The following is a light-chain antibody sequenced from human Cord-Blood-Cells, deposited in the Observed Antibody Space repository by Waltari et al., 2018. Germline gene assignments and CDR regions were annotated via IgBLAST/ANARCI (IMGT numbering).Light chain of an antibody. CDR1: QGISSY. J-gene: IGKJ4*01. Sequence: IRMTQSPSSLSASTADRVTLTCRASQGISSYLAWYQQKPGHAPKLLIYAASTLQSGVPSRFSGSGAGTDFTLTISCLQSEDFATYYCQQYYSYPLTFGGGTKVEIK. CDR3: QQYYSYPLT. CDR2: AAS. V-gene: IGKV1-8*01.